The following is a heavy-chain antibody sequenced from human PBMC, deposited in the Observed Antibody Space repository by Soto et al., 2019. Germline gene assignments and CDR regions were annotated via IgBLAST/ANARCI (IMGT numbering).Heavy chain of an antibody. Sequence: EQLVQSGAEVKKPGSSVKVSCKASGGTFSSYAISWVRQAPGQGLEWMGGIIPIFGTANYAQKFQGRVTITADESTSTAYMELSSLRSEDTAVYYCATPTYYYDSSGLGAAFDIWGQGTMVTVSS. D-gene: IGHD3-22*01. CDR3: ATPTYYYDSSGLGAAFDI. J-gene: IGHJ3*02. CDR1: GGTFSSYA. V-gene: IGHV1-69*01. CDR2: IIPIFGTA.